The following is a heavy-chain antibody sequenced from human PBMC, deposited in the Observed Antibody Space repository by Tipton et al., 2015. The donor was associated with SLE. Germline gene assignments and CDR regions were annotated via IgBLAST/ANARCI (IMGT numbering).Heavy chain of an antibody. D-gene: IGHD6-13*01. CDR2: ISGSGGST. J-gene: IGHJ4*02. Sequence: SLRLSCAASGFTFSSYAMSWVRQAPGKGLEWVSAISGSGGSTYYADSVKGRFTISREDSKNTLYLQMNSLRAEDTAVYYCARRLYSSTPYFDYWGQGTLVTVSS. V-gene: IGHV3-23*01. CDR3: ARRLYSSTPYFDY. CDR1: GFTFSSYA.